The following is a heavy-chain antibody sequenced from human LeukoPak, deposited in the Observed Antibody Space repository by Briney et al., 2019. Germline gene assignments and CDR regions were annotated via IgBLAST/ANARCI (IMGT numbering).Heavy chain of an antibody. J-gene: IGHJ6*02. CDR3: ARHGDSNAPFYYYYGMDV. CDR2: IYPGDSDT. CDR1: GYSFTSYW. D-gene: IGHD2-21*02. V-gene: IGHV5-51*01. Sequence: GESLKISCKGSGYSFTSYWLGWVRQMPGKGLEWMGIIYPGDSDTRYSPSFQGQVTIPADKSISTAYLQWSSLKASDTAMYYCARHGDSNAPFYYYYGMDVWGQGATVTVSS.